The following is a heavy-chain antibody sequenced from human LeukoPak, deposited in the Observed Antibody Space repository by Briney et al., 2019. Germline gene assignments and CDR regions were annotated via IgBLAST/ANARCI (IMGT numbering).Heavy chain of an antibody. D-gene: IGHD6-13*01. V-gene: IGHV3-30*02. CDR3: TRAPEAAAGTSYYYYYMDV. CDR1: GFTFSSYG. CDR2: IRYDGSNK. J-gene: IGHJ6*03. Sequence: PGGSLRLSCAASGFTFSSYGMHWVRQAPGKGLEWVAFIRYDGSNKYYADSVKGRFTISRDNSKNTLYLQMNSLRAEDTAVYYCTRAPEAAAGTSYYYYYMDVWGKGTTVTVSS.